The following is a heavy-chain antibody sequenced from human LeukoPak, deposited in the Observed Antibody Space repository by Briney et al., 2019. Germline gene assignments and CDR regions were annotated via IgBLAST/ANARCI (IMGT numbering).Heavy chain of an antibody. J-gene: IGHJ4*02. CDR3: ARVPTTTVTVDY. CDR2: ISSSGSTI. Sequence: GGSLRLSCAASGITFSDYYMSWIRQAPGKGLEWVSYISSSGSTIYYADSVKGRFTISRDNAKNSLYLQMNSLRAEDTAVYYCARVPTTTVTVDYWGQGTLVTVSS. V-gene: IGHV3-11*01. CDR1: GITFSDYY. D-gene: IGHD4-17*01.